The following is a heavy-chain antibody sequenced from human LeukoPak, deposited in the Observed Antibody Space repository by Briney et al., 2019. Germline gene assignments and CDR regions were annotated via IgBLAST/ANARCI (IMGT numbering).Heavy chain of an antibody. V-gene: IGHV3-48*01. Sequence: GGSLRLSCAASGFTFSSYNMNWVRQAPGKGVEGVSYISDSSTTIYYADSVKGRFTISRDNAKNSLYLQMNSLRAEDTAVYYCARDRGGAYDLWSGYYTGYFDYWGQGTLVPVSS. CDR1: GFTFSSYN. D-gene: IGHD3-3*01. J-gene: IGHJ4*02. CDR3: ARDRGGAYDLWSGYYTGYFDY. CDR2: ISDSSTTI.